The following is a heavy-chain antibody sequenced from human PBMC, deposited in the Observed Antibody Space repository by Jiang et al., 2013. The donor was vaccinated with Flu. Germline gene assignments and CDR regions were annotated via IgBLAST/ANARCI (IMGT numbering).Heavy chain of an antibody. V-gene: IGHV5-10-1*01. D-gene: IGHD3-22*01. Sequence: MPGKGLEWMGRIDPSDSYTNYSPSFQGHVTISADKSISTAYLQWSSLKASDTAMYYCARLVATMIVADWGQGTLVTVSS. CDR3: ARLVATMIVAD. J-gene: IGHJ4*02. CDR2: IDPSDSYT.